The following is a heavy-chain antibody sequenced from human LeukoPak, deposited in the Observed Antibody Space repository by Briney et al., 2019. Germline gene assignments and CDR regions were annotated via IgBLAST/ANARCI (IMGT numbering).Heavy chain of an antibody. CDR2: ISGSGDRT. V-gene: IGHV3-23*01. Sequence: GGSLRLSCAASGFSFANSVISWIRQAPGKGPEWVSAISGSGDRTDYADSVRGRFTISRDNSKSTLYLQMNSLRVEDTAIYYCARDRAYSAFDYWGQGTLVTVSS. CDR3: ARDRAYSAFDY. CDR1: GFSFANSV. J-gene: IGHJ4*02. D-gene: IGHD1-26*01.